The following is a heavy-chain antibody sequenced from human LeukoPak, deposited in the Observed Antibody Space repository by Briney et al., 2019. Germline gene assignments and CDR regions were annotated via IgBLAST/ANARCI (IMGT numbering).Heavy chain of an antibody. CDR3: ASSVSQTSFDY. CDR1: GYSFTNYW. Sequence: GESLKISCKASGYSFTNYWTAWARQIPGKGLEWMGITFPGDSDTTYSPSFQGTVTISAAKSINTAYLQRSNLKATDTAMYYCASSVSQTSFDYWGKGTQVTASS. J-gene: IGHJ4*02. CDR2: TFPGDSDT. D-gene: IGHD1/OR15-1a*01. V-gene: IGHV5-51*01.